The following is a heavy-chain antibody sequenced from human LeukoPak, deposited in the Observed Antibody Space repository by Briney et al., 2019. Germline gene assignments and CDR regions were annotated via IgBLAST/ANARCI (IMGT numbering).Heavy chain of an antibody. D-gene: IGHD6-13*01. CDR2: ISGSGGST. Sequence: GGSLRLSCAASGFTFSSYAMSWVRQAPGKGLEWVSAISGSGGSTYYADSVKGRFTISRDNSRDTLYLQMNSLRAEDTAVYYCSTSPSFGSSWYQFNYWGQGTLVTVSS. J-gene: IGHJ4*02. CDR3: STSPSFGSSWYQFNY. CDR1: GFTFSSYA. V-gene: IGHV3-23*01.